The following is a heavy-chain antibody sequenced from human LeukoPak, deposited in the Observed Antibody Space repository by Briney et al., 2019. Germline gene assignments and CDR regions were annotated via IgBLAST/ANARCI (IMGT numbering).Heavy chain of an antibody. D-gene: IGHD5-12*01. CDR3: ARDPYEIVATPYYLDY. J-gene: IGHJ4*02. Sequence: PGGSLRLSCAASGFTFSSYSMNWVRQAPGKGLEWVSSISSSSSYIYYADSVKGRFTISRDNAKNSLYLQMNSLRAEDTAVYYCARDPYEIVATPYYLDYWGQGTLVTVSS. CDR1: GFTFSSYS. V-gene: IGHV3-21*01. CDR2: ISSSSSYI.